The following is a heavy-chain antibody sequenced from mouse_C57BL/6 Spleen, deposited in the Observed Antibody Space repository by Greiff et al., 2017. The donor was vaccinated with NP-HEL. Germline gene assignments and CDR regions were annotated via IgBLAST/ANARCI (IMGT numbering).Heavy chain of an antibody. CDR1: GFTFSSYA. CDR2: ISDGGSYT. V-gene: IGHV5-4*01. J-gene: IGHJ2*01. Sequence: EVKLVESGGGLVKPGGSLKLSCAASGFTFSSYAMSWVRQTPEKRLEWVATISDGGSYTYYPDNVKGRFTISRDNAKNNLYLQMSHLKSEDTAMYYCARDCDYWGQGTTLTVSS. CDR3: ARDCDY.